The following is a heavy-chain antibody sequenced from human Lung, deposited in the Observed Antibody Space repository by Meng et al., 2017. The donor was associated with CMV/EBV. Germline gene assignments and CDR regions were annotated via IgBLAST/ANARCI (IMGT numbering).Heavy chain of an antibody. CDR1: GYTFTGYY. D-gene: IGHD3-10*01. J-gene: IGHJ4*02. CDR2: INPKSGAT. CDR3: ARFGEVIDY. Sequence: QVQLVQSGAEVKKPGASVKVSCKTSGYTFTGYYTHWVRQAPGQGLEWMGRINPKSGATDYAQKFQGRVTLTRDTSINTAYMELNRLTSDDTAVYYCARFGEVIDYWDQGTLVTVSS. V-gene: IGHV1-2*06.